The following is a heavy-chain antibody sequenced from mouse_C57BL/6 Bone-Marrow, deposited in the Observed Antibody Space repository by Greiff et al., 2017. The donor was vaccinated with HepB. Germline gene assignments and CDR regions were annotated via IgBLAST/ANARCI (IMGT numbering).Heavy chain of an antibody. CDR3: ARRSMVTTLYYYAMDY. CDR2: ISSGGSYT. CDR1: GFTFSSYG. V-gene: IGHV5-6*02. D-gene: IGHD2-10*02. Sequence: EVKLVESGGDLVKPGGSLKLSCAASGFTFSSYGMSWVRQTPDKRLEWVATISSGGSYTYYPDSVKGRFTISRDNAKNTLYLQMSSLKSEDTAMYYCARRSMVTTLYYYAMDYWGQGTSVTVSS. J-gene: IGHJ4*01.